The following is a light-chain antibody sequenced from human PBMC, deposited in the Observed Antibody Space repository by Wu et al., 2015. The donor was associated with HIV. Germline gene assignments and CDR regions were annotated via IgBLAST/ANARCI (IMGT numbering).Light chain of an antibody. CDR1: QSISTY. CDR3: QQTYSTHVT. Sequence: DIQMTQSPSSLSASVRDRVTITCRASQSISTYLNWYQQKPGKAPKLLIFAASSLQSGVPSRFSGRGSGTDFTLTISSLQSEDFATYYCQQTYSTHVTFGGGTKVEIK. CDR2: AAS. J-gene: IGKJ4*01. V-gene: IGKV1-39*01.